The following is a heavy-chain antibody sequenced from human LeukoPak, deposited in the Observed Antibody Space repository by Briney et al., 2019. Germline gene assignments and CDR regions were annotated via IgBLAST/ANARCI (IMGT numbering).Heavy chain of an antibody. J-gene: IGHJ3*02. V-gene: IGHV4-39*07. CDR3: ARRHRNTAMAKRAFDI. Sequence: SETLSLTCTVSGGSISSSSYYWGWIRQPPGKGLEWIGGIYYSGSTYYNPSLKSRVTISVDTSKNQFSLKLSSVTAADTAVYYCARRHRNTAMAKRAFDIWGQGTMVTVSS. D-gene: IGHD5-18*01. CDR1: GGSISSSSYY. CDR2: IYYSGST.